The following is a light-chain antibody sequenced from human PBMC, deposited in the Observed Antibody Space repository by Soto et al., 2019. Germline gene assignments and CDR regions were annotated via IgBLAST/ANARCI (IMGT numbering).Light chain of an antibody. V-gene: IGKV3D-20*02. CDR3: QHRSIWPVS. Sequence: EIVLTQSPGTLSLSPGERATLSCRASQSVSSSYLAWYQQKPGLAPRLLIYETSNRATGIPARFSGSGSGTDFTLTISSLEPEDFAVYYCQHRSIWPVSFGQGTRLEIK. J-gene: IGKJ5*01. CDR1: QSVSSSY. CDR2: ETS.